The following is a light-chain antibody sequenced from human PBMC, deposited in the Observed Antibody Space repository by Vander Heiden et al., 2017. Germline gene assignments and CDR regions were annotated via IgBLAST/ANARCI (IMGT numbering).Light chain of an antibody. V-gene: IGKV1-39*01. CDR2: AAS. Sequence: DIQMTQSPSSLSASVGDRVTITCRASQSISSYLNWYQQKPGKAPKLLIYAASSLQSGVPSRFSGSGSGTDFTRTISILQPEDFATYYCQQSYSTPLTFGGGTKVEIK. CDR1: QSISSY. J-gene: IGKJ4*01. CDR3: QQSYSTPLT.